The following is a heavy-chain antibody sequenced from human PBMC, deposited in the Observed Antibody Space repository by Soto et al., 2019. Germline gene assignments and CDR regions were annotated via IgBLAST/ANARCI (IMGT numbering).Heavy chain of an antibody. Sequence: EVQLVESGGGLVQPGGYLRLSCAASGFTFSNYWMHWVRQAPGKGLAWVARIDHDGSTDYAGSVRGRFTVSRDNAESMLYLQMNSLRDDDTALYYCVRDSHGDYWGQGTLVTVSS. CDR3: VRDSHGDY. J-gene: IGHJ4*02. V-gene: IGHV3-74*01. CDR1: GFTFSNYW. CDR2: IDHDGST.